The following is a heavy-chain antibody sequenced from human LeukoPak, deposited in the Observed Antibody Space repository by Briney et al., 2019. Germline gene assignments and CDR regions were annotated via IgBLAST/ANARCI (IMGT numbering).Heavy chain of an antibody. CDR1: GDSISGYY. CDR3: ARDLEDFDSPANDY. V-gene: IGHV4-4*07. CDR2: IYAPGRS. J-gene: IGHJ4*02. D-gene: IGHD2-15*01. Sequence: PSETLSLTCTVSGDSISGYYWAWIRQPAGKGLEWIGHIYAPGRSNYSPPLKSRATMSIDMSNNQFSLRLNSVTAADTAMYYCARDLEDFDSPANDYWGQGTHVIVSP.